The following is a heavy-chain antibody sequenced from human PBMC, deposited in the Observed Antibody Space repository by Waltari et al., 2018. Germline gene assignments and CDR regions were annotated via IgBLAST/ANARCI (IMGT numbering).Heavy chain of an antibody. J-gene: IGHJ3*01. CDR2: ISYNGAT. CDR1: VVSITTNRHY. CDR3: ATYIGASLGTAAFDV. D-gene: IGHD5-12*01. Sequence: QLQLQESGPGLVKPSETLSLNGSVPVVSITTNRHYWGWIRQPPGQGLEWIGTISYNGATYSSPSLRSRVTIFRDTSKNQLSLKLGSVTAADTAFYYCATYIGASLGTAAFDVWGQGTMVTVSS. V-gene: IGHV4-39*01.